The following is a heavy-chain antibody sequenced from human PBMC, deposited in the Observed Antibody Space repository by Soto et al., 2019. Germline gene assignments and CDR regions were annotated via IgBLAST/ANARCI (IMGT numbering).Heavy chain of an antibody. J-gene: IGHJ6*02. CDR3: ARGIGEYYSYGMNV. D-gene: IGHD2-15*01. V-gene: IGHV3-53*01. CDR1: GFIVSNSY. Sequence: LRLSCAASGFIVSNSYMIWVRQAPGKGLEWVSVIYSGGSTYYADSVKGRFTISRDNTKNTMYLQMNSLRAEDTAVYYCARGIGEYYSYGMNVWGQGTTVTVSS. CDR2: IYSGGST.